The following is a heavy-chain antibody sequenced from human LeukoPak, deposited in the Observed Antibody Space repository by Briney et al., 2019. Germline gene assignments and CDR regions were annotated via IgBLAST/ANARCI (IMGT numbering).Heavy chain of an antibody. CDR1: GVTFSNYF. D-gene: IGHD1-20*01. CDR2: ISYDGSNK. J-gene: IGHJ6*02. CDR3: ARDSFNWNDVSGMDV. V-gene: IGHV3-30*03. Sequence: GGSLRLSCAASGVTFSNYFMTWVRQAPGKGLEWVAVISYDGSNKYYADSVKGRFTISRDNSKNTLYLQMNSLRAEDTAVYYCARDSFNWNDVSGMDVWGQGTTVTVSS.